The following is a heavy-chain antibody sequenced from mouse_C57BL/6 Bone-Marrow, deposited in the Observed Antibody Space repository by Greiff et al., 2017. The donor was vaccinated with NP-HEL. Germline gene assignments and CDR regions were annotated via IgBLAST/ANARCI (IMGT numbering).Heavy chain of an antibody. J-gene: IGHJ2*01. CDR1: GFTFSSYA. V-gene: IGHV5-9-1*02. CDR3: TRDPGDY. CDR2: ISSGGAYI. Sequence: EVKLVESGEGLVKPGGSLKLSCAASGFTFSSYAMSWVRQTPEKRLEWVAYISSGGAYIYYADPVKGRFTISRANARNTQYLQRSSLKSEDTAMYYCTRDPGDYWGQGTTRTVSS.